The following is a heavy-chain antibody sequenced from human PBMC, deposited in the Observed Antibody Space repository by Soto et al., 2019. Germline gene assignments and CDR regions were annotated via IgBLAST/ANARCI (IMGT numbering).Heavy chain of an antibody. CDR1: GFAFRSYG. CDR2: ISYDGGNE. D-gene: IGHD3-22*01. V-gene: IGHV3-30*18. CDR3: AKDTYYHDCIGYDVFDY. Sequence: QVQLVESGGGVVQPGRSLGLSCTVSGFAFRSYGLHWVRQAPGKGLEWVAVISYDGGNERYADSVKGRFTISRDNSKNKXYRQMNSLSAEDTAVYYCAKDTYYHDCIGYDVFDYWGQGTLVTVSS. J-gene: IGHJ4*02.